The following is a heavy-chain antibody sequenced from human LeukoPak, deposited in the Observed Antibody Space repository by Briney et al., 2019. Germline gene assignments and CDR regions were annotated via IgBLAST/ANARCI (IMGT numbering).Heavy chain of an antibody. J-gene: IGHJ4*02. CDR2: ITNNGGST. D-gene: IGHD2-2*01. CDR1: GFTFSDYA. CDR3: VKGRIYCCYPSLDY. Sequence: GGSLRLSCSVSGFTFSDYAMHWVRQAQGKGLEYVSAITNNGGSTYYADSAKGRFSVPRDNSKNTVYLQLSSLRPDDTAVYYCVKGRIYCCYPSLDYWGQGTLVTVSS. V-gene: IGHV3-64D*06.